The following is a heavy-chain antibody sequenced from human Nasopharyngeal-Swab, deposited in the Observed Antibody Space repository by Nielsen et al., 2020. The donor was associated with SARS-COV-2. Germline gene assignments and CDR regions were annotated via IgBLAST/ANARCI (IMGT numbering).Heavy chain of an antibody. CDR2: IGRYGTDI. CDR1: GFPFRDYS. CDR3: ARGTVFGVANGMDV. V-gene: IGHV3-21*01. J-gene: IGHJ6*02. D-gene: IGHD3-3*01. Sequence: GESLKISCAASGFPFRDYSMNWVRQAPGKGLEWVSSIGRYGTDIFHADSLKGRFSVFRDAANKSIYLQMRSLRAEDTAVYYCARGTVFGVANGMDVWGQGTTVTVSS.